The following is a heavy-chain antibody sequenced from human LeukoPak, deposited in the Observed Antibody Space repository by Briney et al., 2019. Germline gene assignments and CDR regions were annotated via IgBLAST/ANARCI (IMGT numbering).Heavy chain of an antibody. D-gene: IGHD4-17*01. CDR2: IDHSGST. J-gene: IGHJ4*02. CDR3: ASSGDYRFDY. V-gene: IGHV4-34*01. CDR1: GGSFSGYY. Sequence: SETLSLTCAVYGGSFSGYYWSWIRQPPGKGLEWIGEIDHSGSTNYNPSLKSRVTISVDTSKNQFSLKLSYVTAADTAVYYCASSGDYRFDYWGQGTLVTVSS.